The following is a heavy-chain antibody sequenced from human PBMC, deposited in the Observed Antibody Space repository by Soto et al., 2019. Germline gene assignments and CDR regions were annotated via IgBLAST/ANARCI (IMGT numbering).Heavy chain of an antibody. V-gene: IGHV4-31*03. J-gene: IGHJ6*02. D-gene: IGHD4-17*01. CDR3: ARDLVVTTALGNHNYGLDV. Sequence: PSETLSLTCTVSGGSISSGGYYWSWIRQHPGKGLEWIGYIYYSGNTYYNPSLNSRLTISVDASKNEFSLKLCSVTAADPAVYYCARDLVVTTALGNHNYGLDVWGQGTTVTVSS. CDR1: GGSISSGGYY. CDR2: IYYSGNT.